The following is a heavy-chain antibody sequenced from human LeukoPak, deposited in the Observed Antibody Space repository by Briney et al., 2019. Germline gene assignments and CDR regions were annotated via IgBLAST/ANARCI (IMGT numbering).Heavy chain of an antibody. CDR1: GGSFSGYY. Sequence: KPSETLSLTCAVYGGSFSGYYWSWIRQPPGKGLEWIGEINHSGSTNYNPTLKSRVTISVDTSKNQFSLKLSSVTAADTAVYYCARVRGLSWYSGSYRTPYYFDYWGQGTLVTVSS. V-gene: IGHV4-34*01. CDR2: INHSGST. J-gene: IGHJ4*02. D-gene: IGHD1-26*01. CDR3: ARVRGLSWYSGSYRTPYYFDY.